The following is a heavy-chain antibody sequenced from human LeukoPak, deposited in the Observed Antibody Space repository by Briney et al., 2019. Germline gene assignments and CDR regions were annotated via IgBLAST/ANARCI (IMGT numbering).Heavy chain of an antibody. CDR3: ARHSRPSYYYGSSGYTGQFGY. D-gene: IGHD3-22*01. Sequence: GGSLRLSCAASGFTVSSNYMSWVRQAPGKGLEWVSVIYSGGSTYYADSVKGRFTISRDNSKNTLYLQMNSLRAEDTAVYNCARHSRPSYYYGSSGYTGQFGYWGQGTLVTVSS. J-gene: IGHJ4*02. V-gene: IGHV3-66*04. CDR2: IYSGGST. CDR1: GFTVSSNY.